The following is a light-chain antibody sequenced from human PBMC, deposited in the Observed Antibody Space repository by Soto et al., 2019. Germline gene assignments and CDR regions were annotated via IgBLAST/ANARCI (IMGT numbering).Light chain of an antibody. Sequence: QAVVTQEPSLTVSPGGTVTLTCGSSTGPVTSGQYPYWFQQKPGQAPRTLIYDTTNRHSWTPARFSGSLRGGKAALTLSGAQPEDEAVYYCLLSFGGARVFGGGTKLTVL. J-gene: IGLJ3*02. CDR2: DTT. V-gene: IGLV7-46*01. CDR3: LLSFGGARV. CDR1: TGPVTSGQY.